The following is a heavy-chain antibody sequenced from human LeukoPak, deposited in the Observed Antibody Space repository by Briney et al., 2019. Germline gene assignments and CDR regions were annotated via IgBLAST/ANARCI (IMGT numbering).Heavy chain of an antibody. D-gene: IGHD3-22*01. CDR3: ARMYLHYYDSSGYSGVYYYYGMDV. Sequence: TSQTLSLTCTVSGGSISSGGYYWSWIRQHPGKGLEWIGYIYYSGSTYYNPSLKSRVTISVDTSKNQFSLNLSSVTAADTAVYYCARMYLHYYDSSGYSGVYYYYGMDVWGQGTTVTVSS. V-gene: IGHV4-31*03. CDR2: IYYSGST. CDR1: GGSISSGGYY. J-gene: IGHJ6*02.